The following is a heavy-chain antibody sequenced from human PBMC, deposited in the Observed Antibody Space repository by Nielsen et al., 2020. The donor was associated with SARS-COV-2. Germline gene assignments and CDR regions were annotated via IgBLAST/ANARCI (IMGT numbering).Heavy chain of an antibody. CDR1: GFRFTSYS. Sequence: GGSLRLSCAAPGFRFTSYSMNWVRQAPGKGLEWVASITMSGAYMYYADSVRGRFTVSRDNAENSLYLQMNSLRDEDTAVYYCAREGLDYYYMDVWGKGTTVTVSS. D-gene: IGHD6-6*01. V-gene: IGHV3-21*06. CDR3: AREGLDYYYMDV. CDR2: ITMSGAYM. J-gene: IGHJ6*03.